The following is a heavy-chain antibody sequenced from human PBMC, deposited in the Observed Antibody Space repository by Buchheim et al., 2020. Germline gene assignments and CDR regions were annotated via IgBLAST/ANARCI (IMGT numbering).Heavy chain of an antibody. V-gene: IGHV4-61*02. D-gene: IGHD3-10*01. CDR3: AREWYYYGSGSPTLDY. J-gene: IGHJ4*02. CDR1: GGSISSGSYY. Sequence: QVQLQESGPGLVKPSQTLSLTCTVSGGSISSGSYYWSWIRQPAGKGLEWIGRIYTSGSTNYNPSLKSRVTISVDTSKNPFSLKLSSVTAADTAVYYCAREWYYYGSGSPTLDYWGQGTL. CDR2: IYTSGST.